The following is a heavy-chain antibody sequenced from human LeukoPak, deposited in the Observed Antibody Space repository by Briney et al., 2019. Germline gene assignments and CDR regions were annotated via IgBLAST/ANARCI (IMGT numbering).Heavy chain of an antibody. CDR1: GFTFRSYE. CDR3: ARLGTGDAFDI. CDR2: ISSSGSTI. D-gene: IGHD3-16*01. J-gene: IGHJ3*02. Sequence: GGSLRLSCVASGFTFRSYEMNWVRQAPGKGLEWVSYISSSGSTIYYADSVKGRFTISRDNAKNSLYLQMNSLRAEDTAVYYCARLGTGDAFDIWGQGTMVTVSS. V-gene: IGHV3-48*03.